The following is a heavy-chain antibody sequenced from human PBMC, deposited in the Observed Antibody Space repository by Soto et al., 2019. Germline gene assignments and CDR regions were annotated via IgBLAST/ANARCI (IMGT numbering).Heavy chain of an antibody. J-gene: IGHJ4*02. CDR2: INAGNGNT. D-gene: IGHD6-19*01. CDR1: GYTFTSYA. Sequence: ASVKVSCKASGYTFTSYAMHWVRQAPVQRLEWMGWINAGNGNTKYSQKFQGRVTITRDTSASTAYMELSSLRSEDTAVYYCARDKPQYSSGWYVFDYWGQGTLVTVSS. V-gene: IGHV1-3*01. CDR3: ARDKPQYSSGWYVFDY.